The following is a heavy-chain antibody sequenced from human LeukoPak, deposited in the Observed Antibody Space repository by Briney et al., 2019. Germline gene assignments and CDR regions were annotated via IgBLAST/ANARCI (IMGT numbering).Heavy chain of an antibody. Sequence: PSETLSLTCTVSGGSINSYYLSWIRQPPGKGLEWIGYIYYTGEVDSNPSLRGRASVSMDTSRNQFSLRLTSVTAADTAVYFCARHEPLGRGAWDYWGQGILVTVSS. J-gene: IGHJ4*02. CDR3: ARHEPLGRGAWDY. CDR2: IYYTGEV. V-gene: IGHV4-59*08. D-gene: IGHD1-14*01. CDR1: GGSINSYY.